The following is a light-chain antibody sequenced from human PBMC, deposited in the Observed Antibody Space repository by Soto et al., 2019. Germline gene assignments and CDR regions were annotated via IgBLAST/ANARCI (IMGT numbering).Light chain of an antibody. CDR3: SSYTSSSTWV. Sequence: QSVLTQPASVSGSPGQSITISCTGTSSDVGGYNCVSWYQQHPGKAPKLMIYDVRNRPSGVSNRFSGSKSGNTASLTISGLQAEDEADYYCSSYTSSSTWVFGGGTKLTVL. CDR2: DVR. V-gene: IGLV2-14*03. J-gene: IGLJ3*02. CDR1: SSDVGGYNC.